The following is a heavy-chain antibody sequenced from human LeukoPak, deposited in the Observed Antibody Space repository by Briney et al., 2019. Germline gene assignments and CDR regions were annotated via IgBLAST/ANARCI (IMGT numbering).Heavy chain of an antibody. Sequence: PSETLSLTCTVSGDSISSSSYYWGWIRQPPGKGLEWIGSTYYSGSAYYNPSLPSLKSRVTISVDTSKNQFSLRLSSVTAADTAVYYYARLGAPDSSAYTFDYWGQGTLVTVSS. J-gene: IGHJ4*02. D-gene: IGHD3-22*01. V-gene: IGHV4-39*07. CDR3: ARLGAPDSSAYTFDY. CDR1: GDSISSSSYY. CDR2: TYYSGSA.